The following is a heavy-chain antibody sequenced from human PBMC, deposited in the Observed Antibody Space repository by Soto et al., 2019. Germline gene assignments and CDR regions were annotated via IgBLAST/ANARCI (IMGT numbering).Heavy chain of an antibody. CDR3: AKKRLGGDYHNDAFDI. CDR2: ISYDGSNK. CDR1: GFTFINYG. J-gene: IGHJ3*02. D-gene: IGHD2-21*01. Sequence: QVQLVESGGGVVQPGRSLRLSCAASGFTFINYGMHWVRQAPGKGLEWVALISYDGSNKYYADSVKGRFTISRDNSKNTLFLQMSSARAEDTAVYYCAKKRLGGDYHNDAFDIWGQGTMVTVSS. V-gene: IGHV3-30*18.